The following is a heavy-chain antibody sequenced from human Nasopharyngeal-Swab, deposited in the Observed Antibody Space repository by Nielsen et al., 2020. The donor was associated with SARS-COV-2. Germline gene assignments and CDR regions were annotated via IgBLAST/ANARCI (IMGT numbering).Heavy chain of an antibody. CDR3: ASTGPGVVVAATTFDY. CDR2: IIPIFGTA. Sequence: WVRQAPGQGLEWMGGIIPIFGTANYAQEFQGRVTITADESTSTAYMELSSLRSEDTAVYYCASTGPGVVVAATTFDYWGQGTLVTVSS. J-gene: IGHJ4*02. V-gene: IGHV1-69*01. D-gene: IGHD2-15*01.